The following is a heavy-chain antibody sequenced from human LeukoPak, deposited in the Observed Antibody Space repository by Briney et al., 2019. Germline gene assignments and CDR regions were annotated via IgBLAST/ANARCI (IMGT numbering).Heavy chain of an antibody. CDR2: INWNGGNT. CDR1: GFTFSTFA. J-gene: IGHJ4*02. V-gene: IGHV3-20*04. D-gene: IGHD4-11*01. Sequence: GGSLRLSCAASGFTFSTFAMIWVRQPPGKGLEWVSGINWNGGNTGYADSVKGRFTISRDNAKNSLYLQMNSLRAEDTALYYCARVASNYDFDCWGQGTLVTVSS. CDR3: ARVASNYDFDC.